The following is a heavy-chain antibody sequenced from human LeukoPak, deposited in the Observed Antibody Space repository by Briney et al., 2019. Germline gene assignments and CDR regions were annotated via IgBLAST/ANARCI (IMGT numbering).Heavy chain of an antibody. CDR1: GYTFTSYY. J-gene: IGHJ4*02. CDR3: AREVMDNLRFDY. D-gene: IGHD1-14*01. V-gene: IGHV1-46*01. CDR2: INPSGGDT. Sequence: ASVKVSCKASGYTFTSYYMHWVRQAPGQGLEWMGIINPSGGDTSYAQKFQGRLTMTRDASTNTVYMELTSLRSEDTAVYYCAREVMDNLRFDYWGQGTLVTVSS.